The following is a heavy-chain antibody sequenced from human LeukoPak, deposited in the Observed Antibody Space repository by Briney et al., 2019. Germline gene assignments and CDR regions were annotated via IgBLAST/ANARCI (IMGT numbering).Heavy chain of an antibody. CDR3: ASESAYSSSLGVAVGY. CDR1: GGSISSYY. CDR2: IYTSGST. J-gene: IGHJ4*02. Sequence: SETLSLTCTVSGGSISSYYWSWIRQPAGKGLEWIGRIYTSGSTNYNPSLKSRVTMSVDTSKNQFSLKLSSVTAADTAVYYCASESAYSSSLGVAVGYWGQGTLVTVSS. D-gene: IGHD6-6*01. V-gene: IGHV4-4*07.